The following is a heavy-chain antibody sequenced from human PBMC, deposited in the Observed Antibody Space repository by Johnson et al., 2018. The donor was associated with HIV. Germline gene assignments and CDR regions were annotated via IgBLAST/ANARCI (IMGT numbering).Heavy chain of an antibody. D-gene: IGHD2-2*01. J-gene: IGHJ3*02. CDR1: GFTFSSYS. CDR3: AASWYGVSRPNALDI. V-gene: IGHV3-30*04. CDR2: TSYDVGNK. Sequence: QVQLVESGGGLVKPGGSLRLSCAASGFTFSSYSLHWVRQAPGTGLEWVAVTSYDVGNKYYADSVKGRFTISRANSTNTLFLQMNSLSAEDSAVSYCAASWYGVSRPNALDIWGKGTMVTVSS.